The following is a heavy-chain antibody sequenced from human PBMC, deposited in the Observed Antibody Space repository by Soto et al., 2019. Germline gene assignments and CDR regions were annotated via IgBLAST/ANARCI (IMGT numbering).Heavy chain of an antibody. V-gene: IGHV4-34*01. CDR3: ARERVGSGYDPNLDY. D-gene: IGHD5-12*01. CDR2: INHSGST. CDR1: GGSFSGYY. Sequence: SETLSLTCAVYGGSFSGYYWSWIRQPPGKGLEWIGEINHSGSTNYNPSLKSRVTISVDTSKNQFSLRLSSVTAADTAVYYCARERVGSGYDPNLDYWGQGTLVTVSS. J-gene: IGHJ4*02.